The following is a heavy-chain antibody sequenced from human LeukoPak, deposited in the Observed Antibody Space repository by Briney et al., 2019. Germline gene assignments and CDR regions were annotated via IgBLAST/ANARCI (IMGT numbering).Heavy chain of an antibody. Sequence: PGGSLRLSCAASGFLFSRYWMSWVRQAPGKGLEWVANIKEDGSEKYYVESMKGRFTISRDNVKNSLYLQINSLRAEDTAVYYWAEGSVQTRHGLRGRGTLVTVSS. CDR1: GFLFSRYW. D-gene: IGHD5-24*01. V-gene: IGHV3-7*01. J-gene: IGHJ4*01. CDR2: IKEDGSEK. CDR3: AEGSVQTRHGL.